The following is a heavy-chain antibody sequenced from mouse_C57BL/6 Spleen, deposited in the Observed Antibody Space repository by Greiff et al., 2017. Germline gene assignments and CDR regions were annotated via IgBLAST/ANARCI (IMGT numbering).Heavy chain of an antibody. J-gene: IGHJ4*01. V-gene: IGHV14-1*01. D-gene: IGHD1-1*01. Sequence: VQLQQSGSELVRPGASVKLSCTASGFNIKDYYMHWVKQRPEQGLEWIGRIDPEDGDTEYAPKFQGKATMTADTSSNTAYLQLSSLTSEDTAVYYCTTWGVDYAMDYWGQGTSVTVSS. CDR3: TTWGVDYAMDY. CDR2: IDPEDGDT. CDR1: GFNIKDYY.